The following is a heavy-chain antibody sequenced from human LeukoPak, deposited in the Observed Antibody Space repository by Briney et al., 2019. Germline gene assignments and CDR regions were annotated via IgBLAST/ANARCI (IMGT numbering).Heavy chain of an antibody. D-gene: IGHD4-17*01. CDR3: AKRPSDYGDYVIYFDY. CDR1: GFSFISYG. V-gene: IGHV3-30*18. CDR2: ISDDGRNK. J-gene: IGHJ4*02. Sequence: GGSLRLSCAASGFSFISYGMHWVRQAPGKGLEWVGVISDDGRNKKYADSVKGRFTISRDNSKDTLYLQMNSLRDEDTAVYYCAKRPSDYGDYVIYFDYWGREPWSPSPQ.